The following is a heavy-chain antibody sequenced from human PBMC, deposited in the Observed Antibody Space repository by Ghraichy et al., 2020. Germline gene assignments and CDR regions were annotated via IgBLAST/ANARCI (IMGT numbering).Heavy chain of an antibody. Sequence: ASVKVSCKASGYTFTTYGFTWVRQAPGQGLEWMGWISAYSGNTNYAQKFQGRVTMTTDTSTSTAYMELRSLKYDDTAVYYCARRRYYDIVTGYHFDYWGQGTLVTVSS. V-gene: IGHV1-18*01. J-gene: IGHJ4*02. CDR3: ARRRYYDIVTGYHFDY. CDR2: ISAYSGNT. CDR1: GYTFTTYG. D-gene: IGHD3-9*01.